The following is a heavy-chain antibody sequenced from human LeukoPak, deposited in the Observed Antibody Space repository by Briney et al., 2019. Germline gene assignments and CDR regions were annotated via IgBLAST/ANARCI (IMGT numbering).Heavy chain of an antibody. CDR2: IYTSGST. CDR3: ARHGSSGYYLSRGNYYFDY. CDR1: GGSISSGSYY. D-gene: IGHD3-22*01. V-gene: IGHV4-61*02. Sequence: SQTLSLTCTVSGGSISSGSYYWSWIRQPAGKGLEWIGRIYTSGSTNYNPSLKSRVTISVDTSKNQFSLKLSSVTAADTAVYYCARHGSSGYYLSRGNYYFDYWGQGTLVTVSS. J-gene: IGHJ4*02.